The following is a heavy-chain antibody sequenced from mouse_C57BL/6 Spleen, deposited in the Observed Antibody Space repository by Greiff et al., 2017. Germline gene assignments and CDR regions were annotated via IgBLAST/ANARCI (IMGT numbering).Heavy chain of an antibody. CDR2: INPSSGYT. D-gene: IGHD2-5*01. Sequence: QVQLKESGAELARPGASVKMSCKASGYTFTSYTMHWVKQRPGQGLEWIGYINPSSGYTKYNQKFKDKATLTADKSSSTAYMQLSSLTSEDSAVYYCARGSNYGYFDVWGTGTTVTVSS. V-gene: IGHV1-4*01. CDR3: ARGSNYGYFDV. J-gene: IGHJ1*03. CDR1: GYTFTSYT.